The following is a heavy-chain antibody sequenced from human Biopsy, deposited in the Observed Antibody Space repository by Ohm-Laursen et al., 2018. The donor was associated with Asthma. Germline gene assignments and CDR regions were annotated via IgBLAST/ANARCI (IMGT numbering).Heavy chain of an antibody. V-gene: IGHV1-69*01. CDR3: ARKAGSCISRTCYSLDF. CDR1: GGTFNTYV. J-gene: IGHJ4*02. Sequence: SSVKVSCKSLGGTFNTYVIGWVRQAPGQGLEWMGGINSVFGATTYPQKFQDRVTITADDSTSTVYMELSSLRSEDTAVYYCARKAGSCISRTCYSLDFWGQGTLVTVSP. D-gene: IGHD2-2*01. CDR2: INSVFGAT.